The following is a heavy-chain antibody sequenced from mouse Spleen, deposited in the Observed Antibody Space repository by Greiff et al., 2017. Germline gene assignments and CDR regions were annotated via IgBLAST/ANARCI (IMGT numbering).Heavy chain of an antibody. CDR2: IWRGGST. CDR3: AKKDYDYDRGYAMDY. CDR1: GFSLTSYG. Sequence: QVQLKQSGPGLVQPSQSLSITCTVSGFSLTSYGVHWVRQSPGKGLEWLGVIWRGGSTDYNAAFMSRLSITKDNSKSQVFFKMNSLQADDTAIYYCAKKDYDYDRGYAMDYWGQGTSVTVSS. D-gene: IGHD2-4*01. V-gene: IGHV2-5*01. J-gene: IGHJ4*01.